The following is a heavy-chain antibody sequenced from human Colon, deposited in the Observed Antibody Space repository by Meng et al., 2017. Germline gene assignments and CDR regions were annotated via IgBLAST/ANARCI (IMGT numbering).Heavy chain of an antibody. V-gene: IGHV4-31*03. D-gene: IGHD2-2*01. CDR2: IHYSGST. Sequence: QLQLQESGPGLVKPSHTLSLTCTVSGGSISSGTYYWGWIRQIPGKGLEWIAYIHYSGSTYYSQSLKSRVTISVDTSKNQFSLRLSSVTAADTAVYYCARGDEYASSGHLDNWGRGTLVTVSS. CDR1: GGSISSGTYY. CDR3: ARGDEYASSGHLDN. J-gene: IGHJ4*02.